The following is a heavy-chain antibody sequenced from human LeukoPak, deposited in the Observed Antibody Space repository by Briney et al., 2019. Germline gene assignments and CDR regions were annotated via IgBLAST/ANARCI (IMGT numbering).Heavy chain of an antibody. CDR2: ISYDGSNK. CDR3: AKDGHQSITGPGFFDY. CDR1: GFTFRSYG. Sequence: GRSLRLSCAASGFTFRSYGMHWVRQAPGKGLEWVAVISYDGSNKYILDSVKGRFTISRDNSKNTLYLQMNSLRPEDTAVYYRAKDGHQSITGPGFFDYWGQGTLVTVSS. D-gene: IGHD1-20*01. V-gene: IGHV3-30*18. J-gene: IGHJ4*02.